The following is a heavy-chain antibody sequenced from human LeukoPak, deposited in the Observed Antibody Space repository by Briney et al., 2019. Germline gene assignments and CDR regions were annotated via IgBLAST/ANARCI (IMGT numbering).Heavy chain of an antibody. CDR3: ARGSTYSSSYEMDY. CDR1: GGSISSYY. D-gene: IGHD6-13*01. CDR2: IYYSGST. V-gene: IGHV4-59*01. Sequence: SETLSLTCTVSGGSISSYYWSCIRQPPGKGLEWIGYIYYSGSTNYNPSLKSRVTISVDTSKNQFSLKLSSVTAADTAVYYCARGSTYSSSYEMDYWGQGTLVTVSS. J-gene: IGHJ4*02.